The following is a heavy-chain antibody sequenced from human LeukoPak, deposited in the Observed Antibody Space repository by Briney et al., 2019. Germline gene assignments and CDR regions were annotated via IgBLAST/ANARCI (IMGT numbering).Heavy chain of an antibody. CDR1: GYTFTSYG. CDR2: ISAYNGNT. V-gene: IGHV1-18*01. CDR3: ARVQLLWFGELPTFDP. D-gene: IGHD3-10*01. Sequence: ASVKVSCKASGYTFTSYGISWVRQAPGQGLEWMGWISAYNGNTNYAQKLQGRVTMTTDTSTSTAYMELRSLRSDDTAVYYCARVQLLWFGELPTFDPWGQGTLVTVSS. J-gene: IGHJ5*02.